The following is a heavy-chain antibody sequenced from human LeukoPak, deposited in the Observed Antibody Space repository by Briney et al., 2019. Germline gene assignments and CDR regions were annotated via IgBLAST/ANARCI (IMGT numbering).Heavy chain of an antibody. CDR2: IYISETT. CDR3: ARGDGYYRFDP. CDR1: GGSLSSYY. J-gene: IGHJ5*02. V-gene: IGHV4-4*07. Sequence: SETLSPTCTISGGSLSSYYWSWVRQPAGKGLEWIGRIYISETTNYNPSLKSRVTMSVDTSRDQFSLKLSSVTAADTAVYYCARGDGYYRFDPWGQGTLVTVSS. D-gene: IGHD5-24*01.